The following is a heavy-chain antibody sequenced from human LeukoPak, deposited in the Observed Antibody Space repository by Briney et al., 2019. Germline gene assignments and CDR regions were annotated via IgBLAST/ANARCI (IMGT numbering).Heavy chain of an antibody. Sequence: GASVKVSCTASGYTFTSYYMHWVRQAPGQGLEWMGIINPSGGSTSYAQKFQGRVTMTRDTSTSTVYMELSSLRSEDTAVYYCARDTVTTDHAFDIWGQGTMVTVSS. J-gene: IGHJ3*02. CDR3: ARDTVTTDHAFDI. D-gene: IGHD4-17*01. V-gene: IGHV1-46*01. CDR1: GYTFTSYY. CDR2: INPSGGST.